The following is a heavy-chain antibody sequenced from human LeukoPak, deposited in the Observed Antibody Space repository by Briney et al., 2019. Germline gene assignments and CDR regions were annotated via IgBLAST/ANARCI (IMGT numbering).Heavy chain of an antibody. J-gene: IGHJ4*02. Sequence: GGSLRLSCAASGFTFRSYGMQWVRQAPGKGLEWVAVIWYDGSNKYYAESVKGRFTISRDNSKNTLYLQMNSLRAEDTAVYYCAKDGPAAAIGYWGQGTLVTVSS. CDR3: AKDGPAAAIGY. V-gene: IGHV3-33*06. D-gene: IGHD2-2*01. CDR1: GFTFRSYG. CDR2: IWYDGSNK.